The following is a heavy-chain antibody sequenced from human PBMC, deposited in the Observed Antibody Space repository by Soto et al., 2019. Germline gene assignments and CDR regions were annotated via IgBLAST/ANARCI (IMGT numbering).Heavy chain of an antibody. D-gene: IGHD2-21*02. J-gene: IGHJ6*02. V-gene: IGHV1-69*06. CDR1: GGTFSSNV. Sequence: QVQLVRSGAEVKKPGSSVKISCKTSGGTFSSNVITWVRQAPGQGLEWMGGIIPIFGTPNYAQIFQGRVTITADTSTSTAYMELSSLTSEDTAVYYCARVDVTGRLNYYYYGMDVWGQGTTVTVSS. CDR3: ARVDVTGRLNYYYYGMDV. CDR2: IIPIFGTP.